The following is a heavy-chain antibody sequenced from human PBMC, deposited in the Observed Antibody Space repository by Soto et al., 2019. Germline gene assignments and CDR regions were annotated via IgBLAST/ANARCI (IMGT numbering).Heavy chain of an antibody. CDR3: VRQPEYIAAQVLNWFDP. V-gene: IGHV4-39*01. CDR2: IYYSGST. J-gene: IGHJ5*02. D-gene: IGHD6-6*01. Sequence: QLQLQESGPGLVKPSETLSLTCTVSGGSISSSSYYWGWIRQPPGKGLEWIGSIYYSGSTYYNPSLKSRVTISVDTSKNQFSLKLSSVTAADTAVYYCVRQPEYIAAQVLNWFDPWGQGTLVTVSS. CDR1: GGSISSSSYY.